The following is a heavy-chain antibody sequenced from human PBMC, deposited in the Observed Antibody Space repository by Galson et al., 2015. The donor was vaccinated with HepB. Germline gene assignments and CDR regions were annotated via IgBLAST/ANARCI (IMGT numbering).Heavy chain of an antibody. CDR3: ARARVHIVVVTAVDV. Sequence: SLRLSCAASGFTFSSYAMHWVRQAPGKGLEWVAVISYDGSNKYYADSVKGRFTISRDNSKNTLYLQMNSLRAEDTAVYYCARARVHIVVVTAVDVWGQGTTVTVSS. CDR2: ISYDGSNK. V-gene: IGHV3-30-3*01. D-gene: IGHD2-21*02. CDR1: GFTFSSYA. J-gene: IGHJ6*02.